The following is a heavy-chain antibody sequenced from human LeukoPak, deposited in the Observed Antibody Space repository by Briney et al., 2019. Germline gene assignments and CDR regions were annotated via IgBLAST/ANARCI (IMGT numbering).Heavy chain of an antibody. D-gene: IGHD2-21*02. CDR3: ARDSGYCGGDCYSGWFDP. J-gene: IGHJ5*02. CDR1: GGSISSYY. V-gene: IGHV4-59*01. Sequence: SETLSLTCTVSGGSISSYYWSWIRQPPGKGLEWIGYIYYSGGTNYNPSLKSRVTISVDTSKSQFSLKLSSVTAADTAVYYCARDSGYCGGDCYSGWFDPWGQGTLVTVSS. CDR2: IYYSGGT.